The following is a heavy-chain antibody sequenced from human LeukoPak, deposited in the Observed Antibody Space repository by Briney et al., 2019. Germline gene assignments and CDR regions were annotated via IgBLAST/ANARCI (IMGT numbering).Heavy chain of an antibody. CDR2: ISYDGSNK. Sequence: GGSLRLSCAASGFTFSSYAMSWVRQAPGKGLEWVAVISYDGSNKYYADSVKGRFTISRDNSKNTLYLQMNSLRAEDTAVYYCARDPLGTRPGFDYWGQGTLVTVSS. D-gene: IGHD1-1*01. V-gene: IGHV3-30*04. J-gene: IGHJ4*02. CDR1: GFTFSSYA. CDR3: ARDPLGTRPGFDY.